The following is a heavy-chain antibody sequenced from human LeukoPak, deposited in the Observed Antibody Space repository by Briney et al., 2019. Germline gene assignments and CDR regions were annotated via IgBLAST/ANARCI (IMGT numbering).Heavy chain of an antibody. V-gene: IGHV4-31*03. J-gene: IGHJ3*02. CDR2: IYYSGST. D-gene: IGHD2-8*01. CDR1: GGSISSGGYY. CDR3: ARDGYCTNGVCSVWSAFDI. Sequence: TPSETLSLTCTVSGGSISSGGYYWSWIRQHPGKGLEWIGYIYYSGSTYYNPSLKSRVTISVDTSKNQFSLKLSSVTAADTAVYYYARDGYCTNGVCSVWSAFDIWGQGTMVTVSS.